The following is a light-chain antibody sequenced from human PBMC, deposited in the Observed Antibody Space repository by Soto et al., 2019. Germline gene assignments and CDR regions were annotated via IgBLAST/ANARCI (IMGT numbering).Light chain of an antibody. CDR3: LQSYRISLT. J-gene: IGKJ5*01. V-gene: IGKV1-39*01. CDR2: AAS. CDR1: QSISRY. Sequence: QMTQSPSSLSASVGDRVTITCRASQSISRYLNWYQQKPGQPPKLLIYAASSLQSGVPSRFSCSGTGTDFTLSICSLRPEAYETYHCLQSYRISLTCGRGTQLDIK.